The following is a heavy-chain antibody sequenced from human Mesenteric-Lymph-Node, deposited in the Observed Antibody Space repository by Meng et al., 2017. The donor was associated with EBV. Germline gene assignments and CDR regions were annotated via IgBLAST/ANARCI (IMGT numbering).Heavy chain of an antibody. D-gene: IGHD2-2*01. Sequence: QVHLVQSGAEVKRPGASVKVSCKASGYTFTSYAMHWVRQAPGQRLEWMGWINAGNGDTKYSQKFQGRVTITRDTSASTAYMELSSLRSEDTAVYYCARDCSTYSCSDYWGQGTLVTVSS. CDR1: GYTFTSYA. CDR3: ARDCSTYSCSDY. CDR2: INAGNGDT. J-gene: IGHJ4*02. V-gene: IGHV1-3*01.